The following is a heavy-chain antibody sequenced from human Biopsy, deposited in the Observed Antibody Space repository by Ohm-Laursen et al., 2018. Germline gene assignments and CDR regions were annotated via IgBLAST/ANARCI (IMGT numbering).Heavy chain of an antibody. CDR1: GYTFTSYD. J-gene: IGHJ5*02. Sequence: ASVKVSCKASGYTFTSYDITWVRQASVQGPEWIGWLNPVSGNSNFGQKFRGRVTVTSDTSISTAYMELSGLTSDDTATYYCGRAVRNQLLTDPWGQGTLVTVTS. CDR2: LNPVSGNS. D-gene: IGHD1-7*01. V-gene: IGHV1-8*01. CDR3: GRAVRNQLLTDP.